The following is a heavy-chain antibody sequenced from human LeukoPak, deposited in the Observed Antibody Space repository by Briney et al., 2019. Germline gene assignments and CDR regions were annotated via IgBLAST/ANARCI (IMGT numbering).Heavy chain of an antibody. CDR1: GFTFSSSS. V-gene: IGHV3-21*01. CDR3: ARGAVFQGNYDY. CDR2: ISGERQYI. D-gene: IGHD3-10*01. J-gene: IGHJ4*02. Sequence: PGRSLRLSCPAAGFTFSSSSMNWVRQHPGKGLEWVSSISGERQYIYYADSVTGRFTISKDNAKNSLYLQMNSLRAEDTAVYYCARGAVFQGNYDYWGQGTQVTVSS.